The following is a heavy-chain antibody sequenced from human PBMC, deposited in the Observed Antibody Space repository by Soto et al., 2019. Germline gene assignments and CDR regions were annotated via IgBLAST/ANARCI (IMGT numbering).Heavy chain of an antibody. CDR2: IYYSGST. CDR1: GGSISSGGYY. J-gene: IGHJ4*02. Sequence: PSETLSLTCTVSGGSISSGGYYWSWIRQHPGKGLEWIGYIYYSGSTNYNPSLKSRVTISVDTSKNQFSLKLSSVTAADTAVYYCARAPYYYDSSGFLRDYWGQGTLVTVSS. D-gene: IGHD3-22*01. V-gene: IGHV4-31*03. CDR3: ARAPYYYDSSGFLRDY.